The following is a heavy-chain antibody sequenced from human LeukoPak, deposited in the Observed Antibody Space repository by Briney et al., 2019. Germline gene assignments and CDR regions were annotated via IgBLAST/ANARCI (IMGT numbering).Heavy chain of an antibody. Sequence: GGSLRLSCAASGFTFSSYSMNWVRQAPGKGLEWVSSISSSSSYIYYADSVKGRFTISGDNAKNSLYLQMNSLRAEDTAVYYCARDPSVRGLFDYWGQGTLVTVSS. CDR3: ARDPSVRGLFDY. CDR2: ISSSSSYI. V-gene: IGHV3-21*01. J-gene: IGHJ4*02. D-gene: IGHD3-10*01. CDR1: GFTFSSYS.